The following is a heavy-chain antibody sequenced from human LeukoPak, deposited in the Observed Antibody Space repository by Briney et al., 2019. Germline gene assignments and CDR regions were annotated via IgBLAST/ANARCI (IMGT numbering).Heavy chain of an antibody. D-gene: IGHD2-15*01. CDR1: GYSFTSYW. V-gene: IGHV5-51*01. Sequence: GESLQISCKGSGYSFTSYWIGWVRQMPGKGLEWMGIIYPGDSDTRYSPSFQGQVTISADKSISTAYLQWSSLKASDTAMYYCARQSVGYCSGGSCYSPFDYWGQGTLVTVSS. CDR2: IYPGDSDT. J-gene: IGHJ4*02. CDR3: ARQSVGYCSGGSCYSPFDY.